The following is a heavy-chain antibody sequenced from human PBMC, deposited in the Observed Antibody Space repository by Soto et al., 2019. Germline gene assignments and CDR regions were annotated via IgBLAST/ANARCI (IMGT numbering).Heavy chain of an antibody. CDR1: GGTLSSYT. CDR2: VIPNLGVT. V-gene: IGHV1-69*08. Sequence: QVQLVQSGAEVKKPGSSVKVSCKASGGTLSSYTFSWVRQAPGQGLEWMGRVIPNLGVTNYAKKFQGRFTIVVDTSTSTAYMELNSLRYEDTAVYYCARDKGYCSDISCPDFDYWGQGTLVTVSS. CDR3: ARDKGYCSDISCPDFDY. D-gene: IGHD2-15*01. J-gene: IGHJ4*02.